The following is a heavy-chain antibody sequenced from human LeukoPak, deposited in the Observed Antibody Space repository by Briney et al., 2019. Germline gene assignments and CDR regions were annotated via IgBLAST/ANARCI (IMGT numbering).Heavy chain of an antibody. CDR1: GFTFSSYA. D-gene: IGHD2-21*01. J-gene: IGHJ4*02. Sequence: PGGSLRLSCAASGFTFSSYAMNWVRQAPGKGLEWVSAISGSGGSTYYADSVKGRFTISRDNSKNTLYLQMNSLRAEDTAVYYCAKGTNHIGDYDDYWGQGTLVTVSS. CDR2: ISGSGGST. CDR3: AKGTNHIGDYDDY. V-gene: IGHV3-23*01.